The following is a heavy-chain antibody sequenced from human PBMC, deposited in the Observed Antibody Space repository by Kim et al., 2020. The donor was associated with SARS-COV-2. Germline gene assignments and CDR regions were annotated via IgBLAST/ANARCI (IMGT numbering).Heavy chain of an antibody. J-gene: IGHJ3*02. Sequence: YADSWKGRFTISTDNARNSLYLQMNSLRDEDTAVYYCARDSIFDFDIWGQGTVVTVSS. V-gene: IGHV3-48*02. D-gene: IGHD2-21*01. CDR3: ARDSIFDFDI.